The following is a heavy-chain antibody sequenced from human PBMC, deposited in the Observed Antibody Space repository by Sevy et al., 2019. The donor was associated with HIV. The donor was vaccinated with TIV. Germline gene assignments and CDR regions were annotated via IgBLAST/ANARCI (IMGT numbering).Heavy chain of an antibody. V-gene: IGHV4-31*03. Sequence: PSETLSLTCTVSGGSISSGGYYWSWIRQHPGKGLEWIGYIYYSGSTYYNPSLKSRVTISVDTSKNQFSLKLSSVTAADTAVYYCARDRNANYDYVWGSYRHGWFDPWGQGTLVTVSS. CDR2: IYYSGST. CDR1: GGSISSGGYY. CDR3: ARDRNANYDYVWGSYRHGWFDP. J-gene: IGHJ5*02. D-gene: IGHD3-16*02.